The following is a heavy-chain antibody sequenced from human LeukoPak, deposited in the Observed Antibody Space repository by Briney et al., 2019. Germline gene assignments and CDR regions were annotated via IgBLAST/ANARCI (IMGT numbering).Heavy chain of an antibody. CDR2: IYTSGST. Sequence: SETLSLTCTVSGGSISSGTYYWEWIRQPPGKGLEWIGYIYTSGSTNYNPSLKSRVTISVDTSKNQFSLKLSSVTAADTAVYYCAGGKGSIYYYYYYMDVWGKGTTVTVSS. CDR1: GGSISSGTYY. V-gene: IGHV4-61*05. D-gene: IGHD6-13*01. J-gene: IGHJ6*03. CDR3: AGGKGSIYYYYYYMDV.